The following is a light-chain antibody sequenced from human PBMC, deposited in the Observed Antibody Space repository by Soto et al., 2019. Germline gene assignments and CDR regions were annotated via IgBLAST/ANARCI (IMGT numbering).Light chain of an antibody. V-gene: IGKV3-20*01. CDR2: GAS. CDR3: HHFGSSRHT. Sequence: EIVLTQSPGTLSLPPGERATLSCRASQSVSSAYLAWYRHKPGQAPRLLIYGASSRAAGIPDRFSGSGSGTDFTLTISRLEPEDFAVYYCHHFGSSRHTFGQGTKVDI. J-gene: IGKJ2*01. CDR1: QSVSSAY.